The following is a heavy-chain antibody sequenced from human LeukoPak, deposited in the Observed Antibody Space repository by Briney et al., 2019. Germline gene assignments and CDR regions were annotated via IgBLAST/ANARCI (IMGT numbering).Heavy chain of an antibody. CDR3: ARGGDYGGNPGYFQH. CDR2: IIPIFGTA. V-gene: IGHV1-69*05. CDR1: GGTFSSYA. Sequence: SVKVSCKASGGTFSSYAISWVRQAPGQGLEWMGGIIPIFGTANYAQKFQGSVTLTRDTSTSTVYMELSSLRSEDTAVYYCARGGDYGGNPGYFQHWGQGTLVTVSS. J-gene: IGHJ1*01. D-gene: IGHD4-23*01.